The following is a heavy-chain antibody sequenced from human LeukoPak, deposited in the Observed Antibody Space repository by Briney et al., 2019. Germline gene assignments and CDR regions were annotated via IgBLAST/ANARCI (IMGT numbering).Heavy chain of an antibody. V-gene: IGHV3-21*01. CDR3: ARRYSSSWYSPLIDY. Sequence: GGSLRLSCAASGFTFSSYSMNWVRQAPGKGLEWVSSISSSSSYIYYADSVKGRFTISRDNAKNSLYLQMNSLRAEDTAVYYCARRYSSSWYSPLIDYWGQGTLVTVSS. CDR2: ISSSSSYI. D-gene: IGHD6-13*01. CDR1: GFTFSSYS. J-gene: IGHJ4*02.